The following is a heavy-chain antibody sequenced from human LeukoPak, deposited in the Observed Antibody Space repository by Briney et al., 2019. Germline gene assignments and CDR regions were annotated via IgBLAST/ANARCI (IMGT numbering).Heavy chain of an antibody. J-gene: IGHJ6*03. CDR1: GGSISSGSYY. V-gene: IGHV4-61*02. Sequence: PSQTLSLTCTVSGGSISSGSYYWSWIRQPAGRGLEWIGRIYTSGSNNYNPSLKSRVTISVDTSKNQFSLKLSSVTAADTAVYYCARAGSSGWPLDYYYMDVWGKGTTVTVSS. CDR2: IYTSGSN. CDR3: ARAGSSGWPLDYYYMDV. D-gene: IGHD6-19*01.